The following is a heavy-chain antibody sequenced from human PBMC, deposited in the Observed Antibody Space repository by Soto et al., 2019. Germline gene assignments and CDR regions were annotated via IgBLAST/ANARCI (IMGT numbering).Heavy chain of an antibody. V-gene: IGHV1-18*01. CDR3: ARTVNDYYYYTAV. J-gene: IGHJ6*03. CDR1: GYTFTSYC. CDR2: ISAYNGNT. Sequence: APVNVSSKDSGYTFTSYCISWVRQDPGQGLEWMGWISAYNGNTNYAQKLQGRVTMTTDTSTSTAYMELRSLRSDATAVYYCARTVNDYYYYTAVWGKGTTVTVFS.